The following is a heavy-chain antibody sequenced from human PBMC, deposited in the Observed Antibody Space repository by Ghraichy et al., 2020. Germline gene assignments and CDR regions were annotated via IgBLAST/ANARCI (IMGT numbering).Heavy chain of an antibody. CDR2: IRSKVNSNAT. Sequence: GGSLRLSCAASGFTFSGSAMHWVRQASGKGLEWVGRIRSKVNSNATAYAASVKGRFTISRDDSKNTAYLQMNSLKTEDTAVYYCTPSKNYGDYGNFDYWGQGTLVTVSS. J-gene: IGHJ4*02. CDR1: GFTFSGSA. V-gene: IGHV3-73*01. D-gene: IGHD4-17*01. CDR3: TPSKNYGDYGNFDY.